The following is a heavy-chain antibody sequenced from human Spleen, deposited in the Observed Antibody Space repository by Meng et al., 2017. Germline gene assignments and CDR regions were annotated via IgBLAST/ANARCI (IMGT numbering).Heavy chain of an antibody. CDR2: ISGYNGKT. J-gene: IGHJ5*02. Sequence: QVQLVQSGAEVKKPEASVQVPCRASGYTFTSYGITWVRQAPGQGLEWMGWISGYNGKTNYAQRFQGRVTMTTDTSTSTAYMELRSLRSDDTAVYYCARGITVVRGTINNWFDPWGQGTLVTVSS. D-gene: IGHD3-10*01. CDR3: ARGITVVRGTINNWFDP. V-gene: IGHV1-18*01. CDR1: GYTFTSYG.